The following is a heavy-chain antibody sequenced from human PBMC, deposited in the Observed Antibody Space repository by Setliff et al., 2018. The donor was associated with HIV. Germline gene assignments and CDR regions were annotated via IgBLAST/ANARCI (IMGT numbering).Heavy chain of an antibody. CDR2: MHYSGTT. J-gene: IGHJ5*01. CDR3: ARDMTYFYDSSGSLGWFDS. D-gene: IGHD3-22*01. V-gene: IGHV4-39*07. CDR1: GGSISSSSYF. Sequence: LSLTCAVPGGSISSSSYFGGGIRQPPGKGLEWIGSMHYSGTTYYNLSLKSRATISVDTSKNQFSLNLRSVTAADTAVYYCARDMTYFYDSSGSLGWFDSWGQGTLVTVSS.